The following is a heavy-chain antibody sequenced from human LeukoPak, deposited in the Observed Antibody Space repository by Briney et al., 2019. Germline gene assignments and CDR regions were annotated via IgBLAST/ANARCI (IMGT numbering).Heavy chain of an antibody. CDR3: ARMLTIFGVVTIHYYGMDV. CDR2: IKQDGSEK. Sequence: HPGGSLRLSCAASGFTFSSYWMSWVRQAPGEGLEWVANIKQDGSEKYYVDSVKGRFTISRDNAKNSLYLQMNSLRAEDTAVYYCARMLTIFGVVTIHYYGMDVWGQGTTVTVSS. V-gene: IGHV3-7*01. D-gene: IGHD3-3*01. CDR1: GFTFSSYW. J-gene: IGHJ6*02.